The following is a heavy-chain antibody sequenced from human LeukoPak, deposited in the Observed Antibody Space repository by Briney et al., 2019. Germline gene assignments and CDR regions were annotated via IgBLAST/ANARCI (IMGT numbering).Heavy chain of an antibody. V-gene: IGHV4-59*01. J-gene: IGHJ4*02. CDR3: ARGSKAALGTFDY. CDR1: GVSISSYY. Sequence: SETLSLTCTVSGVSISSYYWSWIRQPPGKGLEWIGYIYYTGSTDYNPSLKSRVAISVDTSKNQFSLKLSSVTAADTAVYYCARGSKAALGTFDYWGQGTLVTVSS. CDR2: IYYTGST. D-gene: IGHD6-13*01.